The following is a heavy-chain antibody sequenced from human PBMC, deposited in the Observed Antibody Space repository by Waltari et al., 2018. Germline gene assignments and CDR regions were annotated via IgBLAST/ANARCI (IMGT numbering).Heavy chain of an antibody. V-gene: IGHV1-69*02. CDR2: IIPSVGIA. D-gene: IGHD3-22*01. CDR1: GGTFSSYT. Sequence: QVQLVQSGAEVTKPGSSVKVSCKASGGTFSSYTINWVRQAPGQGLEWMGTIIPSVGIANYEQKFEGRVTRTAENATSTVYMELSSLGSEDTAVYRCARARRYDGGGGYYYGMDVWGQGTTVTVSS. CDR3: ARARRYDGGGGYYYGMDV. J-gene: IGHJ6*02.